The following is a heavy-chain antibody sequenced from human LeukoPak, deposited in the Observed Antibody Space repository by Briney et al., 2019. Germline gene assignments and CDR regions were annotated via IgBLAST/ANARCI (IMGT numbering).Heavy chain of an antibody. D-gene: IGHD5-12*01. CDR2: IKQDGSEQ. CDR3: ARMGSGHDWSLLDY. J-gene: IGHJ4*02. V-gene: IGHV3-7*03. Sequence: GGSLRLSCAASGFTFSNYWMSWVRQAPGKGPEWVANIKQDGSEQYYVDSVKGRFTISRDNAKNSLYLQMNSLRDEDTAVYYCARMGSGHDWSLLDYWGQGTLVTVSS. CDR1: GFTFSNYW.